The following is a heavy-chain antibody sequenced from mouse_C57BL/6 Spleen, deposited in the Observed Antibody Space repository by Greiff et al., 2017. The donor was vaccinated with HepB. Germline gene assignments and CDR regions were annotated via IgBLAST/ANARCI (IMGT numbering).Heavy chain of an antibody. CDR1: GYSITSGYY. CDR2: ISYDGSN. D-gene: IGHD2-4*01. CDR3: GREGDDYGGFAY. Sequence: EVQLQESGPGLVKPSQSLSLTCSVTGYSITSGYYWNWIRQFPGNKLEWMGYISYDGSNNYNPSLKNRISIPRDTSKNQFFLKLNSVTTEDTATYYCGREGDDYGGFAYWGQGTLVTVSA. V-gene: IGHV3-6*01. J-gene: IGHJ3*01.